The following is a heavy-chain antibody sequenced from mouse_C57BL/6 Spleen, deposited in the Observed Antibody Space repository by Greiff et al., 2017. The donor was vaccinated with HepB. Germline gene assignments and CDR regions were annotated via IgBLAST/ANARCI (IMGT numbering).Heavy chain of an antibody. V-gene: IGHV1-69*01. D-gene: IGHD3-2*02. CDR1: GYTFTSYW. CDR3: ARGAQPFAY. J-gene: IGHJ3*01. Sequence: VQLQQPGAELVMPGASVKLSCKASGYTFTSYWMHWVKQRPGQGLEWIGGIDPSDSYTNYNQKFKGKSTLTVDKSSSTAYMQLSSLTSEDSAVYYCARGAQPFAYWGQGTLVTVSA. CDR2: IDPSDSYT.